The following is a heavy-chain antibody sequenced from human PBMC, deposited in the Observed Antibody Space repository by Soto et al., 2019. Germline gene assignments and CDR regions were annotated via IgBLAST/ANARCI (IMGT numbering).Heavy chain of an antibody. V-gene: IGHV4-39*01. J-gene: IGHJ5*02. D-gene: IGHD3-10*01. Sequence: SETLSLTCTVSGGSISSSSYYWGWIRQPPGKGLEWIGSIYYSGSTYYNPSLKSRVTISVDTSKNQFSLKLSSVTAADTAVYYCARNYGSGSPIMPAPPNWFDPWGQGTLVTVSS. CDR2: IYYSGST. CDR1: GGSISSSSYY. CDR3: ARNYGSGSPIMPAPPNWFDP.